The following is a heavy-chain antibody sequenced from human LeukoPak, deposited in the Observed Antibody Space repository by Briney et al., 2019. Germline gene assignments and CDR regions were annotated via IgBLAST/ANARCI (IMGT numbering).Heavy chain of an antibody. CDR3: AREYDFWSGYPLVPFDY. CDR2: IIPIFGTA. CDR1: GGTFSSYA. D-gene: IGHD3-3*01. Sequence: GASVKVSCKASGGTFSSYAISWVRQAPGQGLEWMGGIIPIFGTANYAQKFQGRVTITADESTSTAYMELSCLRSEDTAVYYCAREYDFWSGYPLVPFDYWGQGTLVTVSS. V-gene: IGHV1-69*13. J-gene: IGHJ4*02.